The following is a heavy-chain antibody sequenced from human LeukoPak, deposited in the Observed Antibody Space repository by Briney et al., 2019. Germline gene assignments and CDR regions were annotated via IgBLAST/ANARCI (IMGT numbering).Heavy chain of an antibody. CDR2: IFYSGST. CDR1: GDSISGYY. D-gene: IGHD3-22*01. Sequence: PSETLSLTCTVSGDSISGYYWNWIRQPPGKGLEWIGQIFYSGSTNYNPSLKSRVTMSIDTSKNQFSLSLSSVTAADTAAYYCARRRYYDSSGLWYYFDSWGQGTLVTVSS. J-gene: IGHJ4*02. V-gene: IGHV4-59*08. CDR3: ARRRYYDSSGLWYYFDS.